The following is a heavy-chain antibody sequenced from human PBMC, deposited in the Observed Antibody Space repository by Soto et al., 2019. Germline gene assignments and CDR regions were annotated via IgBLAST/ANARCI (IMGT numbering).Heavy chain of an antibody. J-gene: IGHJ6*02. CDR1: GDSVSSNSAA. D-gene: IGHD2-2*01. V-gene: IGHV6-1*01. CDR2: TYYRPKWYN. CDR3: ARDLRKRSCLPTKPYYYYGMDV. Sequence: SQTLSLPCAISGDSVSSNSAAWNWIRPSPSRGLEWLGRTYYRPKWYNDYAVSVKSRITINPDTSKNQFSLQLNSVTPEDTAVYYCARDLRKRSCLPTKPYYYYGMDVWCQGTTVTVFS.